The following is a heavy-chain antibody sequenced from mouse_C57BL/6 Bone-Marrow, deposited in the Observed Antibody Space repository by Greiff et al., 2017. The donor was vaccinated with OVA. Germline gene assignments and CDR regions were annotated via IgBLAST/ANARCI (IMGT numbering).Heavy chain of an antibody. CDR2: IDPSDSYT. CDR1: GYTFTSYW. Sequence: QVQLQQPGAELVKPGASVKLSCKASGYTFTSYWMQWVKQRPGQGLEWIGEIDPSDSYTNYNQKFKGKATLTVDTSSSTAYLQLSSLTSEESAVYYCARGNWVLFDYWGQGTTLTVSA. J-gene: IGHJ2*01. V-gene: IGHV1-50*01. CDR3: ARGNWVLFDY. D-gene: IGHD4-1*01.